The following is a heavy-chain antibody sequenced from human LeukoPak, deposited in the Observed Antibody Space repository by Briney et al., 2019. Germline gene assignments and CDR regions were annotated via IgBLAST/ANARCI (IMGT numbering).Heavy chain of an antibody. J-gene: IGHJ4*02. V-gene: IGHV3-11*04. CDR2: ISSSGSTI. Sequence: GGSLRLSCAASGFTFTDYYMSWIHQAPGKGLEWVSYISSSGSTIYYADSVKGRFTISRDNAKNSLYLQMNSLRAEDTAVYYCARVRRYYYDSSGSWTYYFDYWGQGTLVTVSS. CDR1: GFTFTDYY. D-gene: IGHD3-22*01. CDR3: ARVRRYYYDSSGSWTYYFDY.